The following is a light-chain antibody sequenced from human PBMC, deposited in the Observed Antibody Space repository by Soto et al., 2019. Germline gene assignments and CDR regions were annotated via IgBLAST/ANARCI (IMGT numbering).Light chain of an antibody. CDR2: GAS. Sequence: EIVLTQSPGTLSLSPGERATLSCRASEIIYSTSLAWYQQKPGQPPRLLIDGASSRATGIPDRFSGGGSGTDFTLTISRLEPEDFAMYYCQQHGALPRTFGQWTKLEIK. J-gene: IGKJ2*01. V-gene: IGKV3-20*01. CDR1: EIIYSTS. CDR3: QQHGALPRT.